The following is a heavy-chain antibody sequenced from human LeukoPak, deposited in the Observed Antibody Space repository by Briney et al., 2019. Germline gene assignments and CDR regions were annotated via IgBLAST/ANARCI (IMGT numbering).Heavy chain of an antibody. D-gene: IGHD3-22*01. CDR2: IKQDGSAK. Sequence: GGSLRLSCAASGFTFSTYWMTWVRQASGKGLEWVANIKQDGSAKYYVDSLRGRFSISRDNVKNSLFLQMNSLSAEDTAVYYCARCPYDSTGYYSVPSHLDYWGQGTLVTVSS. CDR3: ARCPYDSTGYYSVPSHLDY. J-gene: IGHJ4*02. CDR1: GFTFSTYW. V-gene: IGHV3-7*01.